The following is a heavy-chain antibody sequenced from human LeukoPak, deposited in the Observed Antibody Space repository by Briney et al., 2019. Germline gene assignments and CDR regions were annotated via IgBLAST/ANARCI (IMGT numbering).Heavy chain of an antibody. Sequence: ASVKVSCKVSGYTLTELSMHWVRQAPGKGLEWMGGFDPEDGETIYAQKFQGRVTMTEDTSTDTAYMELSRLRSDDTAVYYCARLYDFWSGYYLERPIDYWGQGTLVTVSS. D-gene: IGHD3-3*01. V-gene: IGHV1-24*01. CDR1: GYTLTELS. J-gene: IGHJ4*02. CDR3: ARLYDFWSGYYLERPIDY. CDR2: FDPEDGET.